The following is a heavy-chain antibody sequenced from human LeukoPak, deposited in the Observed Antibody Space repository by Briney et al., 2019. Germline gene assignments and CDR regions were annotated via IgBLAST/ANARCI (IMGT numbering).Heavy chain of an antibody. CDR2: MNPNSGNT. V-gene: IGHV1-8*01. CDR1: GYTFTSYD. Sequence: ASVKVSCKASGYTFTSYDINWVRQATGQGLEWMGWMNPNSGNTGYAQKFQGRVTMTRNTSISTAYMELSSLRSEDTAVYYCARGMKTMVRGVIITRYYYYMDVWGKGTTVTISS. CDR3: ARGMKTMVRGVIITRYYYYMDV. J-gene: IGHJ6*03. D-gene: IGHD3-10*01.